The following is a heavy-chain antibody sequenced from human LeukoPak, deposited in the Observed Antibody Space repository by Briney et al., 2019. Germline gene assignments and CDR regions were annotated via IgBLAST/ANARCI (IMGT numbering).Heavy chain of an antibody. J-gene: IGHJ4*02. CDR3: AKYTGYYFDY. CDR2: IYSGGST. Sequence: GGSLRLSCAASGFTFSSNYMSWVRQAPGKGLEWVSVIYSGGSTYYADSVKGRFTISRDNAKNSLYLQMNSLRAEDTAVYYCAKYTGYYFDYWGQGILVTVPS. D-gene: IGHD2-2*02. V-gene: IGHV3-53*01. CDR1: GFTFSSNY.